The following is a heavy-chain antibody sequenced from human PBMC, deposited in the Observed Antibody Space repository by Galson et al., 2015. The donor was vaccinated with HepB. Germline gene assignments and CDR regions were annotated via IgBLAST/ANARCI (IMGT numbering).Heavy chain of an antibody. D-gene: IGHD3-3*01. CDR2: ISSSGGNT. J-gene: IGHJ4*02. V-gene: IGHV3-23*01. Sequence: SLRLSCAASGFTFSDYAMTWVRQAPGQGLEWVSSISSSGGNTYYGDSVKGRFTISRDNSKNTLYLQMSSLRAEDTAIYYCMKDRLREGDYWGQGTLVTVSS. CDR3: MKDRLREGDY. CDR1: GFTFSDYA.